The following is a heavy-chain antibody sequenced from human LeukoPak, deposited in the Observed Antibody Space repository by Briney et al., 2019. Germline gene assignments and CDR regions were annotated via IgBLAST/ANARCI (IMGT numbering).Heavy chain of an antibody. CDR3: ARDLDSSWYLFDY. J-gene: IGHJ4*02. Sequence: GGPLRLSCAASGFTFSSYSMNWVRQAPGKGLEWVSSISSSSSYIYYADSVKGRFTISRDNAKNSLYLQMNSLRAEDTAVYYCARDLDSSWYLFDYWGQGTLVTVSS. D-gene: IGHD6-13*01. CDR2: ISSSSSYI. CDR1: GFTFSSYS. V-gene: IGHV3-21*01.